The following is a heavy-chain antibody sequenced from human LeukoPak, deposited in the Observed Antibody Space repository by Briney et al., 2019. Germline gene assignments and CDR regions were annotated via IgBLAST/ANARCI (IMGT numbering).Heavy chain of an antibody. CDR3: ARDELCFGDHYGRDA. CDR1: GYTFTGYY. V-gene: IGHV1-2*02. Sequence: ASVKVSCKASGYTFTGYYMHWVRQAPGQGLEWMGWINPNSSGTNYAQKFQGRVTMTRDTSISTAYMELSRLRSDDAAVYYCARDELCFGDHYGRDAWGKGTTVTVS. D-gene: IGHD3-10*01. CDR2: INPNSSGT. J-gene: IGHJ6*04.